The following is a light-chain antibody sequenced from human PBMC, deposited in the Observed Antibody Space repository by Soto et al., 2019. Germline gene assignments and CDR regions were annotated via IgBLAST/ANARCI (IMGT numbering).Light chain of an antibody. CDR2: DAS. J-gene: IGKJ2*01. V-gene: IGKV3-11*01. CDR1: QSVSRY. CDR3: QQRSDWPGT. Sequence: EIVLTQSPATLSVSPGEGATLSCRASQSVSRYLAWYQQKPGQAPRLLIYDASNRATGIPARFRGSGSGTDFTFTISSLEPEDFAIYYCQQRSDWPGTFGQGTKLEI.